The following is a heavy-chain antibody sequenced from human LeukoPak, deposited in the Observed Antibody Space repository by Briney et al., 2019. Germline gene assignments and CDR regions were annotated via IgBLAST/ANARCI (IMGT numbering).Heavy chain of an antibody. Sequence: PSETLSLTCTVSGYSISSGYYWGWIRQPPGKGLEWIGSIYHSGSTYYNPSLKSRVTISVDTSKNQFSLKLSSVTAADTAVYYCATIRGGSYWFGYYYYMDVWGKGTTVTVSS. CDR3: ATIRGGSYWFGYYYYMDV. D-gene: IGHD1-26*01. J-gene: IGHJ6*03. CDR2: IYHSGST. V-gene: IGHV4-38-2*02. CDR1: GYSISSGYY.